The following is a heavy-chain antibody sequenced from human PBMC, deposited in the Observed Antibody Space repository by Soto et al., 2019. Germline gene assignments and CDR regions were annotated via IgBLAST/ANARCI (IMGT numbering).Heavy chain of an antibody. J-gene: IGHJ4*02. CDR2: ISGTGGSK. CDR3: AKEGARADDSSGYYFDH. CDR1: GFTFSTYA. Sequence: EVQLLESGGGLVQPGGSLRLSCAASGFTFSTYAMSWVRQAPGKGLEWVSAISGTGGSKYYADSVKCHFTTSSDNSKNTLYLKMNSLRAEDTAVYDCAKEGARADDSSGYYFDHWGQGTLVTVSS. V-gene: IGHV3-23*01. D-gene: IGHD3-22*01.